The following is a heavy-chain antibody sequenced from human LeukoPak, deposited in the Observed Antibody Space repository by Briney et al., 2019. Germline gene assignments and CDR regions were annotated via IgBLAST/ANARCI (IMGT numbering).Heavy chain of an antibody. CDR1: GITFSSYG. Sequence: GGSLRLSCAASGITFSSYGMSWVRQAPGKGLECVSAISTTGGSTYYADSVKGRFTISRDNSKNTLYLQMNSLRAEDTAVYYCAKIYGDYYYYYMDVWGKGSTVTISS. CDR3: AKIYGDYYYYYMDV. V-gene: IGHV3-23*01. D-gene: IGHD4-17*01. J-gene: IGHJ6*03. CDR2: ISTTGGST.